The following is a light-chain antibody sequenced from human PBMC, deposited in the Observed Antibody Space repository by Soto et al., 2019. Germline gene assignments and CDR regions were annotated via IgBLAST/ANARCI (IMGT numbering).Light chain of an antibody. J-gene: IGKJ4*01. V-gene: IGKV1-5*01. CDR3: QQYNSYPLT. Sequence: QITQSPYTLSASVGDRVTITCRASQSISNWLAWYQQKPGKAPKLLIYDASSLESGVPSRFSGSGSGTEFTLTISSLQPDDFATYYCQQYNSYPLTFGGGTKVDI. CDR1: QSISNW. CDR2: DAS.